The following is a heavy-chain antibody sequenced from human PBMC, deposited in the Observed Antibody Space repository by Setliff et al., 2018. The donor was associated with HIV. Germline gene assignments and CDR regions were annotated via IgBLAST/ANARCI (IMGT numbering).Heavy chain of an antibody. V-gene: IGHV4-39*07. Sequence: SETLSLTCTVSGGSIIYTSYYWGWVRQPPGKGLEWIGSIYYSGSVYYNPSLKSRVTISVDTTKNQFSLKVKSVTAADTAVYYCAKSIVGGTTHAFDLWGQGTMVTVSS. CDR3: AKSIVGGTTHAFDL. CDR1: GGSIIYTSYY. J-gene: IGHJ3*01. D-gene: IGHD1-26*01. CDR2: IYYSGSV.